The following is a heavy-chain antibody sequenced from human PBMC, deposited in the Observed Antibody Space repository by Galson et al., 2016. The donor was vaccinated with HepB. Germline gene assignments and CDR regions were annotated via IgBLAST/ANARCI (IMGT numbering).Heavy chain of an antibody. V-gene: IGHV1-46*01. J-gene: IGHJ6*02. CDR2: INPSGGST. CDR3: ARDRVWFGELYGMDA. Sequence: SCKASGYTFSNYYMHWVRQAPGQGLEWMGKINPSGGSTSYAQKFQGRVTMTRDTSTSTVYMELSSLRSEDTAVYYCARDRVWFGELYGMDAWGQGTTVTVSS. D-gene: IGHD3-10*01. CDR1: GYTFSNYY.